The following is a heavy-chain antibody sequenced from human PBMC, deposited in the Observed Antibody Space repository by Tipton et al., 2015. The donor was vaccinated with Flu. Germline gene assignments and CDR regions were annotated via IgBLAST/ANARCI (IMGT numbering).Heavy chain of an antibody. J-gene: IGHJ5*02. D-gene: IGHD6-13*01. CDR1: GYTLTGYY. Sequence: QVQLVQSGAEVKKPGASVKVSCKASGYTLTGYYMHWVRQAPGQGLEWMGWINPNSGGTDSAQTFQGRVTMTRDTSINTAYMEMTSLTSDDTAVYYCATVKPTGYLGTAAGWFDTGGQGTLVSVSS. CDR3: ATVKPTGYLGTAAGWFDT. CDR2: INPNSGGT. V-gene: IGHV1-2*02.